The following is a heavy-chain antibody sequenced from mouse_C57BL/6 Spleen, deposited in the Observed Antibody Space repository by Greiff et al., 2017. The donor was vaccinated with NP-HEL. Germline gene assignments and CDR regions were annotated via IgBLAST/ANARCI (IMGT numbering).Heavy chain of an antibody. D-gene: IGHD2-2*01. J-gene: IGHJ3*01. Sequence: VKVVESGPGLVAPSQSLSITCTVSGFSLTSYGVDWVRQSPGKGLEWLGVIWGVGSNNYNSAPNTSLSIRKANYKSQVFLKMNSLHTDDTAMYYCASRYGYDGFAYWGQGTLVTVSA. CDR3: ASRYGYDGFAY. CDR2: IWGVGSN. CDR1: GFSLTSYG. V-gene: IGHV2-6*01.